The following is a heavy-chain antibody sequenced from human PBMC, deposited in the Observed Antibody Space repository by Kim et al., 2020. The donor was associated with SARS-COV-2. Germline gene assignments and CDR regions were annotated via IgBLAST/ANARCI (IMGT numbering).Heavy chain of an antibody. CDR2: INHSGST. Sequence: SETLSLTCAVYGGSFSGYYWSWIRQPPGKGLEWIGEINHSGSTNYNPSLKSRVTISVDTSKNQFSLKLSSVTAADTAVYYCARKCPTGHEGYYFDYWGQGTLVTVSS. CDR1: GGSFSGYY. CDR3: ARKCPTGHEGYYFDY. V-gene: IGHV4-34*01. J-gene: IGHJ4*02. D-gene: IGHD3-10*01.